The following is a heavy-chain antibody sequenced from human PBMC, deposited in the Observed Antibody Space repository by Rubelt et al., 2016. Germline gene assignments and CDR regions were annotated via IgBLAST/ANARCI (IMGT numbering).Heavy chain of an antibody. CDR2: INHSGST. CDR3: ARGRRGSSSWLGRDYYGMDV. Sequence: QVQLQQWGAGLLKPSETLSLTCAVYGGSFSGYYWSWIRQPPGKGLEWIGEINHSGSTNYNPSLKSRVTISVDTCKNRFSLKLSSVTAADTAVYYCARGRRGSSSWLGRDYYGMDVWGQGTTVTVSS. V-gene: IGHV4-34*01. J-gene: IGHJ6*02. CDR1: GGSFSGYY. D-gene: IGHD6-13*01.